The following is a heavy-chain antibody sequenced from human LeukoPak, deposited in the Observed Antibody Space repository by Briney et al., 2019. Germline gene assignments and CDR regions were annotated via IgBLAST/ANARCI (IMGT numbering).Heavy chain of an antibody. CDR1: GFTFSDYY. J-gene: IGHJ4*02. CDR2: ISSSGGST. V-gene: IGHV3-23*01. CDR3: AKIAERSTPPGVWDF. Sequence: PGGSLRLSCAASGFTFSDYYMSWIRQAPGKGLEWVSYISSSGGSTYYADSVKGRFTISRDNSKNTLYLQMNSLRAEDTAVFYCAKIAERSTPPGVWDFWGQGTLVTVSS. D-gene: IGHD3-16*01.